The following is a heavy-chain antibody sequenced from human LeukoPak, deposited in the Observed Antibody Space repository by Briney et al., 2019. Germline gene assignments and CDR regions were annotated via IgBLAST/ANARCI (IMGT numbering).Heavy chain of an antibody. D-gene: IGHD5-24*01. Sequence: SQTRSLTCAISGESVSSNSAGWNWIRQSPSRSLEWLGRTYYRSEWYNDYAVSVIRRITINPDTSTNQFCLQLNSVTPEDAAVYYCARGRGAFDIWGQGTMVTVSS. CDR3: ARGRGAFDI. CDR1: GESVSSNSAG. V-gene: IGHV6-1*01. J-gene: IGHJ3*02. CDR2: TYYRSEWYN.